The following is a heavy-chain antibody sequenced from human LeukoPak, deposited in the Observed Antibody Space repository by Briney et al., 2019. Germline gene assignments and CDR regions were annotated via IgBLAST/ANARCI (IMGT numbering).Heavy chain of an antibody. CDR2: IYSGGST. D-gene: IGHD4-11*01. V-gene: IGHV3-53*01. CDR1: GFTVSSNY. J-gene: IGHJ4*02. Sequence: GGSLRLSCAASGFTVSSNYMSWVRQAPGKGLEWVSVIYSGGSTYYADSVQGRFTISRDDSTRTLYLQMSSLRTDDSAVYYCARDKDSSAFFDYWGQGILVTVSS. CDR3: ARDKDSSAFFDY.